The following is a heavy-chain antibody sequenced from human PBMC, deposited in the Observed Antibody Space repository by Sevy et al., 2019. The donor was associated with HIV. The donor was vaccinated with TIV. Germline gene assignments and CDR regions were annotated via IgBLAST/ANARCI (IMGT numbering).Heavy chain of an antibody. D-gene: IGHD2-2*01. CDR2: INESGIT. Sequence: SETLSLTCAVHDGSFSGYYWNWIRQLPGKGLEWIGEINESGITYYNPSLKSRVTISVDTSKKQFSLTLNSVTAVASAVYFCARSPPVLVVPGAPCWIDPWGQGTLVTVSS. J-gene: IGHJ5*02. CDR1: DGSFSGYY. CDR3: ARSPPVLVVPGAPCWIDP. V-gene: IGHV4-34*01.